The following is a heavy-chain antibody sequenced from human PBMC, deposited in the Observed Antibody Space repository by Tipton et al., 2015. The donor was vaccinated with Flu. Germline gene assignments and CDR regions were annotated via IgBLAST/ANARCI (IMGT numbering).Heavy chain of an antibody. CDR1: GGSFSSYY. D-gene: IGHD1-14*01. CDR2: IFYTGSA. J-gene: IGHJ6*02. V-gene: IGHV4-59*01. CDR3: ARVTTNGLDV. Sequence: LRLSCTVSGGSFSSYYWSWIRHPPGKGLAWIGDIFYTGSANYNPSLKSRVTISLDTSKHQFSLKLESVTAADTAVYYCARVTTNGLDVWGLGTTVTVSS.